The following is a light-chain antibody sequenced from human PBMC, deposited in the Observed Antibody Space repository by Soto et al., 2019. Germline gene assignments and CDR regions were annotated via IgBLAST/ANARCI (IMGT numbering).Light chain of an antibody. CDR1: QSISFW. V-gene: IGKV1-5*03. Sequence: DIQMTQSPSTLSASIGDRVTITCRASQSISFWLAWYQQKPGKPPKLLIYRASTLESGVPSRFSGSASGTEFTLTISSLQPDDFATYYCQQYSDYPPYTFGQGTKLEIK. CDR3: QQYSDYPPYT. CDR2: RAS. J-gene: IGKJ2*01.